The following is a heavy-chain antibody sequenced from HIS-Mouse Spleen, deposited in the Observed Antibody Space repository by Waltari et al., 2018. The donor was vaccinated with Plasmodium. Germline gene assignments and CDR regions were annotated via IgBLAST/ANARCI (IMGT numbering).Heavy chain of an antibody. CDR1: RFSLSTSGMC. J-gene: IGHJ6*02. CDR2: IDWDDDK. V-gene: IGHV2-70*15. D-gene: IGHD6-6*01. CDR3: ARTTYSSSSAKYYYYGMDV. Sequence: QVTLRESGPALVKPTQTLTLTCTFSRFSLSTSGMCVTWIRQPPGKALEWLARIDWDDDKYYSTSLKTRLTISKDTSKNQVVLTMTNMDPVDTATYYCARTTYSSSSAKYYYYGMDVWGQGTTVTVSS.